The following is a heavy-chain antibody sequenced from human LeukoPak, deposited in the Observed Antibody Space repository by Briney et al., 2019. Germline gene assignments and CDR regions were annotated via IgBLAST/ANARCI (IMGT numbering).Heavy chain of an antibody. D-gene: IGHD6-19*01. J-gene: IGHJ4*02. CDR1: GFTFSSYG. Sequence: GGSLRLSCAASGFTFSSYGMHWVRQAPGKGLEWVAVISYDGSNKYYADSVKGRFTISRDNSKNTLYLQMNSLRAEDTAVYYCARDRVGGSGWYYFDYWGQGTLVTVSS. CDR2: ISYDGSNK. CDR3: ARDRVGGSGWYYFDY. V-gene: IGHV3-30*03.